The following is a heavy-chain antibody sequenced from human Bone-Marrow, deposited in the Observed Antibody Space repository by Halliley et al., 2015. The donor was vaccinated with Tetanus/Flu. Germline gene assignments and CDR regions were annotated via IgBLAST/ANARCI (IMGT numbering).Heavy chain of an antibody. D-gene: IGHD5-18*01. J-gene: IGHJ3*02. CDR2: INPNSGDT. V-gene: IGHV1-2*04. CDR3: AVSGYNYEDALDI. Sequence: QVQLVQSGAEVKKPGASVKVSCKASGYTLTGYYIHWVRQAPGQGLEWMGWINPNSGDTNYAQKFQGWVSLTSDTSISTAYMELSRLSSDDTAVYYCAVSGYNYEDALDIWGQGTMVIVSS. CDR1: GYTLTGYY.